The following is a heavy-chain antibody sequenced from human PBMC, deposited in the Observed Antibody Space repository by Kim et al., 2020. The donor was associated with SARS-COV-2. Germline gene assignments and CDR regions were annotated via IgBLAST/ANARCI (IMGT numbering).Heavy chain of an antibody. V-gene: IGHV3-33*05. Sequence: GGSLRLSCAASGFTFSSYGMHWVRQAPGKGLEWVAVISYDGSNKYYADSVKGRFTISRDNSKNTLYLQMNSLRAEDTAVYYCAREGSCSSSWYCRDYYYGMDVWGQGTTVTVSS. D-gene: IGHD6-13*01. J-gene: IGHJ6*02. CDR3: AREGSCSSSWYCRDYYYGMDV. CDR1: GFTFSSYG. CDR2: ISYDGSNK.